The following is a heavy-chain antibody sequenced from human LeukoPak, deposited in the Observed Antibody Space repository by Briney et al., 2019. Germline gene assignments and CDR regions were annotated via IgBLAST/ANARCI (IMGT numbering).Heavy chain of an antibody. CDR3: ARGIQTYYYDSSGYPSIYYMDV. D-gene: IGHD3-22*01. Sequence: ASVKVSCKASGYTFTSYDINWVRQATGQGLEWMGWMNPNSGNTGYAQKFQGRVTMTRNTSIRTAYMELSSLRSEDTAVYYCARGIQTYYYDSSGYPSIYYMDVWGKGTTVTVSS. V-gene: IGHV1-8*01. CDR2: MNPNSGNT. CDR1: GYTFTSYD. J-gene: IGHJ6*03.